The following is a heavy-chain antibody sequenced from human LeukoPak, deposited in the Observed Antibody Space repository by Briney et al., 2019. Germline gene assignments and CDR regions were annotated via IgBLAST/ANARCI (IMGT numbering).Heavy chain of an antibody. CDR3: ASPYCSSTSCHRP. V-gene: IGHV1-69*13. CDR2: IIPIFGTA. Sequence: AASVKVSCKASGGTFSSYAISWVRQAPGQGLEWTGGIIPIFGTANYAQKFQGRVTITADESTSTAYMELSSLRSEDTAVYYCASPYCSSTSCHRPWGQGTLVTVSS. J-gene: IGHJ5*02. CDR1: GGTFSSYA. D-gene: IGHD2-2*01.